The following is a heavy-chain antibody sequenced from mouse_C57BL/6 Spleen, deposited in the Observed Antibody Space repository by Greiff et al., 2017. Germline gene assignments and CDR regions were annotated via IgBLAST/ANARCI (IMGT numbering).Heavy chain of an antibody. J-gene: IGHJ2*01. CDR3: ARSFLGREDY. V-gene: IGHV1-82*01. D-gene: IGHD4-1*01. CDR2: IYPGDGDT. Sequence: HVQLKQSGPELVKPGASVKISCKASGYAFSSSWMNWVKQRPGKGLEWIGRIYPGDGDTNYNGKFKGKATLTADKSSSTAYMQLSSLTSEDSAVYFCARSFLGREDYWGQGTTLTVSS. CDR1: GYAFSSSW.